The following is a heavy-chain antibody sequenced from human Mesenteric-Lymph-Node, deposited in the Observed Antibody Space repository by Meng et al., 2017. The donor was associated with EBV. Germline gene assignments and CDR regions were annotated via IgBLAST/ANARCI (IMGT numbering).Heavy chain of an antibody. J-gene: IGHJ4*02. V-gene: IGHV4-61*01. D-gene: IGHD3-22*01. CDR3: ASQGYYDSGAWGDYFDY. CDR1: GDSVNSATYY. Sequence: LLEAGPGLVKASEHLSRTCSVSGDSVNSATYYWSWIRKPPGKGLEWIASVHSTGSTNYNPSLMSRVTISLDTSKSQFSLTLTYVTAADTAVYYCASQGYYDSGAWGDYFDYWGQGSLVTVSS. CDR2: VHSTGST.